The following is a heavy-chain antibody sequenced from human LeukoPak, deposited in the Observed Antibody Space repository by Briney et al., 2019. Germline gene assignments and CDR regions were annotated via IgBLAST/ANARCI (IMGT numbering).Heavy chain of an antibody. CDR1: GFTFSSYG. V-gene: IGHV3-30*03. Sequence: PGGSLRLSCAASGFTFSSYGMHWVRQAPGKGLEWVAVISYDGSNKYYADSVKGRVTISRDNAKNSLYLQMNSLRDEDTGIYYCARDRTMTGDRGIDYWGQGTPVTVSS. CDR3: ARDRTMTGDRGIDY. J-gene: IGHJ4*02. D-gene: IGHD3-22*01. CDR2: ISYDGSNK.